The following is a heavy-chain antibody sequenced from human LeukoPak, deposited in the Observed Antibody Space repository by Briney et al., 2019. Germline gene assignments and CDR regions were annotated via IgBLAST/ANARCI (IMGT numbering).Heavy chain of an antibody. D-gene: IGHD3-22*01. Sequence: SETLSLTCTVSGDSISSSSYYWGWIRQSPGKGLECIGSIYYDGANYHNPSLKSRVTISVDTSKNQFSLKLSSVTAADTAVYYCARGESPPIELGYPYYFDYWGQGTLVTVSS. CDR1: GDSISSSSYY. CDR2: IYYDGAN. V-gene: IGHV4-39*07. J-gene: IGHJ4*02. CDR3: ARGESPPIELGYPYYFDY.